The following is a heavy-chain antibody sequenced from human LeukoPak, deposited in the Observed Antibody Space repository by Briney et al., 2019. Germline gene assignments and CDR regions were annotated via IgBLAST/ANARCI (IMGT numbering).Heavy chain of an antibody. V-gene: IGHV3-74*03. D-gene: IGHD3-10*01. CDR2: INRDGSTT. CDR1: GFTFSNYW. Sequence: GGSLRLSCAASGFTFSNYWVHWVRQAPGRGLVWVSRINRDGSTTKYADSVKGRFTVSRDNAKNTLNLQMNSLRAEDTAVYYCARDKKSGESSEIDYWGQGTLVTVSS. CDR3: ARDKKSGESSEIDY. J-gene: IGHJ4*02.